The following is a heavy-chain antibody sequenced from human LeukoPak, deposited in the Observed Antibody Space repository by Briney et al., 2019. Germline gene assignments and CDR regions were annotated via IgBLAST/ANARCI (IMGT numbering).Heavy chain of an antibody. CDR2: IKQDGSET. Sequence: PGGSLRLSCAASGFTFSDYWMSWVRQAPGKGLEWVANIKQDGSETHYVDSVKGRFTLSRDNAKNSLYLQLNSLGAEDTALYFCARRSLYDDSSNYRAFDYWGQGILVTVSS. CDR3: ARRSLYDDSSNYRAFDY. J-gene: IGHJ4*02. CDR1: GFTFSDYW. V-gene: IGHV3-7*01. D-gene: IGHD3-22*01.